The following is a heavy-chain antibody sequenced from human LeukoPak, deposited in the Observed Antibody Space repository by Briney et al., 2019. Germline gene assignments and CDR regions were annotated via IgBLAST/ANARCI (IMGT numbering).Heavy chain of an antibody. Sequence: SETLSLTCTVSGGSISTYYWSWIRQPAGKGLEWIGRIYTSGSTNYNPSLKSRVTISVDTSKNQFSLKLSSVTAADTAVYYCAREETYYYGSGSYYAIDYWGQGTLVTVSS. CDR3: AREETYYYGSGSYYAIDY. CDR1: GGSISTYY. D-gene: IGHD3-10*01. V-gene: IGHV4-4*07. J-gene: IGHJ4*02. CDR2: IYTSGST.